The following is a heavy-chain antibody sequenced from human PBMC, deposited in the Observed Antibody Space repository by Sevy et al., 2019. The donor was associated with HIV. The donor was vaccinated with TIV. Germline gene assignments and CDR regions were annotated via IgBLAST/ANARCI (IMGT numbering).Heavy chain of an antibody. CDR2: INSDGSST. Sequence: GGSLRLSCAASGFTFSSYWMHWVRQAPGKGLVWVSRINSDGSSTSYADSVKGRFTISRDNATNTLYLQMNSLRAEDTAVTYCARDIGTYYYDSSGYYRHYYYYYGMDVWGQGTTVTVSS. CDR1: GFTFSSYW. CDR3: ARDIGTYYYDSSGYYRHYYYYYGMDV. V-gene: IGHV3-74*01. J-gene: IGHJ6*02. D-gene: IGHD3-22*01.